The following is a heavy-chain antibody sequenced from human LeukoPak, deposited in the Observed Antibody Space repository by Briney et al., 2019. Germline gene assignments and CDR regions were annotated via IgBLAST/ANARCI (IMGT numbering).Heavy chain of an antibody. CDR2: INWNGGST. CDR1: GFTVSSNY. D-gene: IGHD3-22*01. Sequence: PGGSLRLSCAASGFTVSSNYMSWVRQAPGKGLEWVSGINWNGGSTGYADSVKGRFTISRDNAKNSLYLQMNRLRAEDTALYHCARDLDDSSQEHRGYFDYWGQGTLVTVSS. CDR3: ARDLDDSSQEHRGYFDY. V-gene: IGHV3-20*01. J-gene: IGHJ4*02.